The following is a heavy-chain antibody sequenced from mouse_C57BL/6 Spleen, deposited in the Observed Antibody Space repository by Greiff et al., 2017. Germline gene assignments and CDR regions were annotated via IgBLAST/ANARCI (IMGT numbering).Heavy chain of an antibody. CDR1: GFNIKNTY. CDR2: IDPANGNT. V-gene: IGHV14-3*01. CDR3: AREPSLFYSNFAWFAY. Sequence: VQLQQSVAELVRPGASVKLSCTASGFNIKNTYMHWVKQRPEQGLEWIGRIDPANGNTKYAPTFQGKATITADTSSSTAYLQRSSLTSEDTAIYYCAREPSLFYSNFAWFAYWGQGTLVTVSA. J-gene: IGHJ3*01. D-gene: IGHD2-5*01.